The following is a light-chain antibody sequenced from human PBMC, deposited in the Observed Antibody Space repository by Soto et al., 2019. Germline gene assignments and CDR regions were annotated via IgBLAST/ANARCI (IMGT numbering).Light chain of an antibody. CDR1: QSISSW. CDR2: DAS. V-gene: IGKV1-5*01. CDR3: QQYHTYPWT. J-gene: IGKJ1*01. Sequence: DIQTTQSPSTLSASVGDRVTITCRASQSISSWLAWYQQKPGKAPKVLIYDASTLASGVPSRLSGSGSGTEFTLTISSLQPDDFATYYCQQYHTYPWTFGQGTKVEIK.